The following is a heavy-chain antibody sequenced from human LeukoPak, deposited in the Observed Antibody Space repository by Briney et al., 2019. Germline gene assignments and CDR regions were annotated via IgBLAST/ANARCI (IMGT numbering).Heavy chain of an antibody. CDR2: INHSGST. Sequence: PSETLSLTCAVYGGSFSGYYWSWIRQPPGKGLEWIGEINHSGSTNYNPSLKSRVTISVDTSKNQFSLKLSSVTAADTAVYYCARCQTYYYDSSALPVGVEATAYWFDPWGQGTLVTVSS. CDR1: GGSFSGYY. CDR3: ARCQTYYYDSSALPVGVEATAYWFDP. D-gene: IGHD3-22*01. V-gene: IGHV4-34*01. J-gene: IGHJ5*02.